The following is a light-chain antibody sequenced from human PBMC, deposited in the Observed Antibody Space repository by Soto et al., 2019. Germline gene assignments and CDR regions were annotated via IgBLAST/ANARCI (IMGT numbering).Light chain of an antibody. V-gene: IGKV3-11*01. CDR2: DAS. J-gene: IGKJ4*01. Sequence: EIVLTQSPATLSLSPGERVTLSCRASQSVDSYLAWYQQKPGQAPRLLIFDASDRATGIPARFSGSGSGKDFTLTISSIEPEDFAISYCQQRSDWPLTFGGGNKVDIK. CDR1: QSVDSY. CDR3: QQRSDWPLT.